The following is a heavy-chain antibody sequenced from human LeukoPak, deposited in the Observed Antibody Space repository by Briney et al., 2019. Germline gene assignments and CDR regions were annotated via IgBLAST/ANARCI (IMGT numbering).Heavy chain of an antibody. CDR2: MFHSGST. D-gene: IGHD1-26*01. J-gene: IGHJ5*02. V-gene: IGHV4-38-2*02. CDR1: GYSISSGFY. Sequence: SETLSLTRAVSGYSISSGFYWGWIRPTPGKGLEWIASMFHSGSTYYNPSLKTRVAISVDTSKNQFSLKLTSVTAADTAIYYCARDSGTYHTLNSWGQGTLVTVSS. CDR3: ARDSGTYHTLNS.